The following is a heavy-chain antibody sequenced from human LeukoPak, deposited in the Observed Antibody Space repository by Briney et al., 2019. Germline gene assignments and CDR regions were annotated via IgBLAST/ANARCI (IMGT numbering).Heavy chain of an antibody. Sequence: ASVKVSCKASGYTFTSYSIHWVRQAPGQGLEWMGIINPSGGSTNYAQQFQGRVAMTRDTSTSTVYMELSSLRSEDTAVYYCARVGLQTYWYFDFWGRGTLVTVSS. CDR1: GYTFTSYS. CDR2: INPSGGST. D-gene: IGHD2-15*01. V-gene: IGHV1-46*01. CDR3: ARVGLQTYWYFDF. J-gene: IGHJ2*01.